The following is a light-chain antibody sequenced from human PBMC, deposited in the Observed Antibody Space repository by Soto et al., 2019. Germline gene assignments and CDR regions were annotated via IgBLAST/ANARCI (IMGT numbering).Light chain of an antibody. Sequence: IVFTQSPAILSVSPLERSTLACRASPSVTNFLAWYQQKPGQAPRLLIYGAFNRATGIPARFSGSGSGTDFTLTISSLEPEDSAVYYCQQRNVWPPVTFGQGTRLEIK. CDR3: QQRNVWPPVT. CDR2: GAF. CDR1: PSVTNF. J-gene: IGKJ5*01. V-gene: IGKV3-11*01.